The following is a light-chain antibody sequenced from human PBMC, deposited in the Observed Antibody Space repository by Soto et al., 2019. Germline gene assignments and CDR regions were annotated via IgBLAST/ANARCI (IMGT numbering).Light chain of an antibody. Sequence: VALPLSPFTLPLSPGEPATLSCRASQSFRGLLAWYQQKPGQAPRLLIYDAYNRDTGIPDRFSGSGSGTDFTLTISRLEPEDFVVYYCQQYGRSPTVGQGTKVDIK. CDR2: DAY. CDR1: QSFRGL. J-gene: IGKJ1*01. V-gene: IGKV3-20*01. CDR3: QQYGRSPT.